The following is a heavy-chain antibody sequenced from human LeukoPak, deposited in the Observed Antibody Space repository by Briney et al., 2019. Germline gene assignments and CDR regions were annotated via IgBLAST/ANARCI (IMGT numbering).Heavy chain of an antibody. J-gene: IGHJ4*02. V-gene: IGHV3-7*01. CDR2: IKQDGSEK. D-gene: IGHD6-19*01. CDR3: VRGSLGWYYDY. Sequence: GGSLRLSCAASGFTLSSYWMSWVRQAPGKGLEWVANIKQDGSEKYYVDSVKGRFTISRDNAKNSLYLQMNSLRAEDTAVYYCVRGSLGWYYDYWGQGTLVTVSS. CDR1: GFTLSSYW.